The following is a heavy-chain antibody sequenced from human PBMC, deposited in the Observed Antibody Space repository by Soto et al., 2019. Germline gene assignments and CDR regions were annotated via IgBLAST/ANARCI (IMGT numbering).Heavy chain of an antibody. V-gene: IGHV3-23*01. CDR1: GFTFSSHA. Sequence: EVQLLESGGDLVQPGGSLRLSCAASGFTFSSHAISWGRQAAGKGLEWVSAISGSGETSYYADSVKGRFTISRDSSKTTLYLQMDSQRAEDTALYFCAKMGDNSGYDYLDSWGQGTLVTVSS. CDR3: AKMGDNSGYDYLDS. CDR2: ISGSGETS. J-gene: IGHJ4*02. D-gene: IGHD3-22*01.